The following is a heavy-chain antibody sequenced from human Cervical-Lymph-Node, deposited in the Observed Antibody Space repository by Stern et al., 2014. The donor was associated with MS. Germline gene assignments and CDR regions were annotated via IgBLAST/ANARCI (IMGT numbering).Heavy chain of an antibody. CDR1: GGTLNNDA. V-gene: IGHV1-69*06. J-gene: IGHJ4*02. Sequence: QVQLVQSGAEVKKPGSSVTVSCKASGGTLNNDAINWVRQAPGQGLEWMGGIIPLFGTASYAQKFQDRVSITADKSTQTAFLEVRGLTSEDTAVYYCARDSPIFPRPLKGEIDYWGQGTLVTVSS. D-gene: IGHD3-16*01. CDR2: IIPLFGTA. CDR3: ARDSPIFPRPLKGEIDY.